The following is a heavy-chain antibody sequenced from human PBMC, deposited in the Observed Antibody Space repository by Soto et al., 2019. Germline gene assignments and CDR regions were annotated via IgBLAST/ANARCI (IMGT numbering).Heavy chain of an antibody. D-gene: IGHD1-1*01. J-gene: IGHJ6*02. V-gene: IGHV5-51*01. Sequence: ESLNRSCHISVSTFSTYWVAWVRQRPGKALEWLGLIYPDDSDTRYNPSFRGQVTISAEKSSSTIFLQWSSLKASDTATYYCARQRRDDYHNCFLCLMDGWGRATTV. CDR3: ARQRRDDYHNCFLCLMDG. CDR2: IYPDDSDT. CDR1: VSTFSTYW.